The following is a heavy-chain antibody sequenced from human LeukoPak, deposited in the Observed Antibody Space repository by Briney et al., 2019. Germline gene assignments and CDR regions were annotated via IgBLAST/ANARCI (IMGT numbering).Heavy chain of an antibody. Sequence: GGSLRLSCAASGFTFRSYWMTWVRQAPGKGLEWVANIKQDGSKKTYVDSVKGRFTISRDNAKNSLYLQMNSLRADDTGVYYCASQPAAADVDYWGQGTLVTVSS. D-gene: IGHD2-2*01. J-gene: IGHJ4*02. CDR1: GFTFRSYW. CDR2: IKQDGSKK. V-gene: IGHV3-7*03. CDR3: ASQPAAADVDY.